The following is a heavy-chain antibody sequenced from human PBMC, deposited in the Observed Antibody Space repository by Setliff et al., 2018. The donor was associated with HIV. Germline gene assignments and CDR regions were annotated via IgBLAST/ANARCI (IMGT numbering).Heavy chain of an antibody. J-gene: IGHJ6*03. CDR3: ARDNGYYYMDV. V-gene: IGHV1-3*01. CDR1: GYTFTTYA. Sequence: ASVKVSCKASGYTFTTYAMHWVRQAPGQRLEWMRWINAGNGNTKYSQKFQGRVTITRDTSASTAYMDLSGLRSEDTAVYYCARDNGYYYMDVWGKGTTVTVSS. CDR2: INAGNGNT.